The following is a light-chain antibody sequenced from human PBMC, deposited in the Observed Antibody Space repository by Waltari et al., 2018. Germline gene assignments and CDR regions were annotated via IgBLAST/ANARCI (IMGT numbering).Light chain of an antibody. V-gene: IGKV1-39*01. CDR3: HQTDSAPKT. CDR2: SAS. CDR1: QSVSTS. Sequence: DIQMTQSPSSLSASVGDYVSITCRTSQSVSTSLNWYRQQAGRPPKLLIYSASTLQSGVPRRFRGSGSGTDFTLTITGLEPEDFATYYCHQTDSAPKTFGQGTKVEV. J-gene: IGKJ1*01.